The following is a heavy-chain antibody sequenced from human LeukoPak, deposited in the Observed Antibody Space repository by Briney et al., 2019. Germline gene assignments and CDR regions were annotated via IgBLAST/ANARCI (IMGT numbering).Heavy chain of an antibody. D-gene: IGHD5-12*01. CDR1: GRTISSYY. CDR3: ARDLSSGYEYYYYYMDV. Sequence: PSETLSLTCTVSGRTISSYYWSWIRQPAGKGLEWIGRIYTSGSTNYNPSLKSRVTMSVDTSKNQFSLKLSSVTAADTAVYYCARDLSSGYEYYYYYMDVWGKGTTVTVSS. J-gene: IGHJ6*03. CDR2: IYTSGST. V-gene: IGHV4-4*07.